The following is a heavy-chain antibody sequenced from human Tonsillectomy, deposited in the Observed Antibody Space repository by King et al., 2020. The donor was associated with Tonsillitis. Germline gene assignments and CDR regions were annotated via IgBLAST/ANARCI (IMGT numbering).Heavy chain of an antibody. Sequence: QLVQSGAEVKKPGESLKISCKGSGYNFISYWIGWVRQMPGKGLEWRGIIYPGDSDTTYSPSFQAQITISVDKSISTAYLQWSSLRASDTAMYYCARLGIAVLEGAFDIWGQGTMVTVSS. J-gene: IGHJ3*02. CDR1: GYNFISYW. V-gene: IGHV5-51*01. CDR3: ARLGIAVLEGAFDI. CDR2: IYPGDSDT. D-gene: IGHD6-19*01.